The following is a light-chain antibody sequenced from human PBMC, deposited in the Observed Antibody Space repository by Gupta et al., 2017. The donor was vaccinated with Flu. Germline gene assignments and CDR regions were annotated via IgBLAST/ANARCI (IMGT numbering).Light chain of an antibody. V-gene: IGLV1-51*02. CDR1: SSNIGNNY. CDR2: EGN. CDR3: GTWDSSLSAGV. J-gene: IGLJ3*02. Sequence: QPVSTQPPSGSAAPGQKVTIPCSGSSSNIGNNYVSWYQQLPGAAPKLLIYEGNKRPSGIPDRFSGSKSGTSATLGITGLQTGDEADYYCGTWDSSLSAGVFGGGTKLTVL.